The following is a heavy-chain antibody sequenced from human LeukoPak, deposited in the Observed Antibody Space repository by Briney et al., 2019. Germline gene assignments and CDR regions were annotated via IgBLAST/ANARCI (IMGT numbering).Heavy chain of an antibody. J-gene: IGHJ4*02. D-gene: IGHD3-10*01. CDR3: ARDRLQYYYGSGSYSY. V-gene: IGHV3-30-3*01. CDR1: GFTFSYYA. Sequence: GSLRLSCAASGFTFSYYAIHWVRQASGKGLEWVALISNDGSNEFYADSMKGRITISRDNSKNTLYLQMNSLRPEDTAVYYCARDRLQYYYGSGSYSYWGQGTLVTVSS. CDR2: ISNDGSNE.